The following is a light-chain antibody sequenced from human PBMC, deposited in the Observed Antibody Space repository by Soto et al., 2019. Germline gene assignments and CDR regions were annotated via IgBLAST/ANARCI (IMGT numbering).Light chain of an antibody. Sequence: DIQMTQSPSSLSAFVGDTVTITCRASQNINYYLSWYQQQPGKAPNLLIYAVSTLHSGVPSRFSGSGSGTDFTLTISSLQPEDLATYYCQKSYNIPRTFGQGTKVEIK. CDR3: QKSYNIPRT. J-gene: IGKJ1*01. CDR2: AVS. CDR1: QNINYY. V-gene: IGKV1-39*01.